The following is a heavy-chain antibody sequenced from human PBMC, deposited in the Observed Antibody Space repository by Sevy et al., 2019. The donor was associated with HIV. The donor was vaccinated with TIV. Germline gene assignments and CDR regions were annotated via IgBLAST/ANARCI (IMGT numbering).Heavy chain of an antibody. V-gene: IGHV3-23*01. CDR1: EFTFSSYA. D-gene: IGHD2-15*01. Sequence: GGSLRLSWSASEFTFSSYAMSWVRQAPGKGLEWVSSISGSGRFTYYADFVEGRFIISRDNSKNTLSVQMNSLRAEDTAVYYCAKGFCSGATCPRDYYYYGMDVWGQGTTVTVSS. CDR3: AKGFCSGATCPRDYYYYGMDV. CDR2: ISGSGRFT. J-gene: IGHJ6*02.